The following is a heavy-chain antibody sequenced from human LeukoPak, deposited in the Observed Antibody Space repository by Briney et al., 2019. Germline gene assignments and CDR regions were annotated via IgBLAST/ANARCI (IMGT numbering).Heavy chain of an antibody. CDR1: GGSISSSSYY. CDR2: IYYSGST. J-gene: IGHJ5*02. V-gene: IGHV4-39*07. CDR3: ARELWGSSLSDNWFDP. Sequence: KPSETLSLTCTVSGGSISSSSYYWGWIRQPPGKGLEWIGSIYYSGSTYYNPSLKSRVTISVDTSKNQFSLKLSSVTAADTAVYYCARELWGSSLSDNWFDPWGQGTLVTVSS. D-gene: IGHD6-6*01.